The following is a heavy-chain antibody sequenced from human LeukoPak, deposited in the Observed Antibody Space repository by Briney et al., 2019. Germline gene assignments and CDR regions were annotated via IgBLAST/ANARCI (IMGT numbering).Heavy chain of an antibody. V-gene: IGHV4-59*12. CDR2: IYYSGST. CDR1: GGSIRSY. CDR3: ARGGSSWQLFDY. J-gene: IGHJ4*02. Sequence: SETLSLTCTVSGGSIRSYWSWIRQPAGKGLEWIGYIYYSGSTNYNPSLKSRVTISVDTSKNQFSLKLSSVTAADTAVYYCARGGSSWQLFDYWGQGTLVTVSS. D-gene: IGHD6-13*01.